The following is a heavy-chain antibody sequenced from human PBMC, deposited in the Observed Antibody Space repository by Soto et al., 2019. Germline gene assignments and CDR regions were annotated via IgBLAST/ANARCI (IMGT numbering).Heavy chain of an antibody. J-gene: IGHJ6*02. D-gene: IGHD4-17*01. Sequence: QVQLVESGGGVVQPGRSLRLSCAASGFTFSSYGMHWVRQAPGKGLEWVAVIWYDGSNKYYADSVKGRFTISRDNSKKTLYLQMNSLRAEDTAVYYCARDPLYGDYDDYYGMDVWGQGTTVTVSS. CDR3: ARDPLYGDYDDYYGMDV. CDR1: GFTFSSYG. CDR2: IWYDGSNK. V-gene: IGHV3-33*01.